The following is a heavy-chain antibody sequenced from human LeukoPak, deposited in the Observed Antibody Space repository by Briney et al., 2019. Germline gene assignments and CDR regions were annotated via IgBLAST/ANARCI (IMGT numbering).Heavy chain of an antibody. D-gene: IGHD4-17*01. J-gene: IGHJ6*02. CDR2: IYYSGST. Sequence: SETLSLTCTVSGGSISTFYWSWLRQPPGKGLEWIGYIYYSGSTNYNPSLKSRVTISVDTSKNQFSLRLSSVTAADTAVYYCAREDPQTTVPEGLDVWGQGTTVNVSS. CDR3: AREDPQTTVPEGLDV. V-gene: IGHV4-59*01. CDR1: GGSISTFY.